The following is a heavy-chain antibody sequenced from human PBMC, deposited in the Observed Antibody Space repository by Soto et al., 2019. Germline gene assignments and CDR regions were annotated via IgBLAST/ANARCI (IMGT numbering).Heavy chain of an antibody. CDR3: TCANGSFEY. CDR2: MYYNGNT. CDR1: GGSISNNY. Sequence: HVQLQESGPGLVKPSATLSLTCSVSGGSISNNYWSCIRQPPGKGLVWFGYMYYNGNTNYNPHLKSRFDISVETSRNQITMELTPVTEAAADAYYCTCANGSFEYWGQGTLVTVAS. V-gene: IGHV4-59*01. D-gene: IGHD3-10*01. J-gene: IGHJ4*02.